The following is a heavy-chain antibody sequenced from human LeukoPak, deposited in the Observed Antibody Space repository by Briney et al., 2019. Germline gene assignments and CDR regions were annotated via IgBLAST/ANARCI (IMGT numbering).Heavy chain of an antibody. J-gene: IGHJ6*02. D-gene: IGHD3-3*01. Sequence: KPSETLSLTRTVSGGSISSYYWSWIRQPPGKGLEWIGYIYYSGSTNYDPSLKSRVTISVDTSKNQFSLKLSSVTAADTAVYYCARRVDFWSGYSPEIYGMDVWGQGTTVTVSS. V-gene: IGHV4-59*12. CDR2: IYYSGST. CDR3: ARRVDFWSGYSPEIYGMDV. CDR1: GGSISSYY.